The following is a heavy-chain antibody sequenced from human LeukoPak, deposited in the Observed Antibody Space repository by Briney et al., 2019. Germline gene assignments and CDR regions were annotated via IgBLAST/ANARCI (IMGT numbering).Heavy chain of an antibody. Sequence: PGGSLRLSCAASGFTVSSNYMSWVRQAPGKGLVWVSVIYSGGSTYYADSVKGRSTISRDNSKDTLYLQMNSLRAEDTAVYYCARVRYSSGWYFDYWGQGTLVTVSS. CDR2: IYSGGST. J-gene: IGHJ4*02. CDR3: ARVRYSSGWYFDY. V-gene: IGHV3-53*01. CDR1: GFTVSSNY. D-gene: IGHD6-19*01.